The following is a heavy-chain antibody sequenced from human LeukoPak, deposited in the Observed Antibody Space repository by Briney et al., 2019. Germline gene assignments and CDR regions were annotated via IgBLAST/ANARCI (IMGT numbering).Heavy chain of an antibody. Sequence: ASLKVSCKTSGYTFTTFGINWVRQAPGQGVEWMGWISPYNGKTNYAQKLQGRVTMTTDTSTKTAYMELRSLRSDDTAVYYCARDKGRAYSYGYVDYWGQGTLVTVS. J-gene: IGHJ4*02. V-gene: IGHV1-18*01. CDR1: GYTFTTFG. CDR2: ISPYNGKT. CDR3: ARDKGRAYSYGYVDY. D-gene: IGHD5-18*01.